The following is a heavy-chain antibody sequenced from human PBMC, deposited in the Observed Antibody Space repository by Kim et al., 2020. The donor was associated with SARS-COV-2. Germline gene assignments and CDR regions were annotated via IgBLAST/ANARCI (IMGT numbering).Heavy chain of an antibody. Sequence: GGSLRLSCAASGFSFSSSWMHWVRQGPGKGLMWVAHISPDGRTTNYADSVKGRFTISRDNAKNTVYLQLNSLTAEDTAVYYCATGGTTATAMAHEYWGRGTLVPVSS. CDR3: ATGGTTATAMAHEY. V-gene: IGHV3-74*01. J-gene: IGHJ4*02. CDR1: GFSFSSSW. CDR2: ISPDGRTT. D-gene: IGHD5-18*01.